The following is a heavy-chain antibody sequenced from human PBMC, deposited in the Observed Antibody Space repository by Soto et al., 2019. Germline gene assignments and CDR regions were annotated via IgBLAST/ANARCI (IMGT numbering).Heavy chain of an antibody. CDR2: ISYDGSNK. V-gene: IGHV3-30-3*02. CDR1: GYTFTSYY. CDR3: AKDEYYYSRSGYYIFDS. Sequence: SCKASGYTFTSYYMHWVRQAPGKGLEWVAVISYDGSNKYYADSVKGRFTISRDNSKNTLYLQMNSLRPEDTALYYCAKDEYYYSRSGYYIFDSWGQGTLVTVSS. D-gene: IGHD3-22*01. J-gene: IGHJ4*02.